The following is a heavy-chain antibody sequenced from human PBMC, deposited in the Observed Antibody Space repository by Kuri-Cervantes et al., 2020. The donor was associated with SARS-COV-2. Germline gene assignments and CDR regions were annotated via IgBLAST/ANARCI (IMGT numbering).Heavy chain of an antibody. Sequence: GGSLRLPCAASGFTFSSYSMNWVRQAPGKGLEWVSSISSSSSYIYYADSVKGRFTISRDNAKNSLYLQMNSLRAEDTAAYYCARVTTVTEGYWGQGTLVTVSS. V-gene: IGHV3-21*01. D-gene: IGHD4-11*01. CDR2: ISSSSSYI. J-gene: IGHJ4*02. CDR3: ARVTTVTEGY. CDR1: GFTFSSYS.